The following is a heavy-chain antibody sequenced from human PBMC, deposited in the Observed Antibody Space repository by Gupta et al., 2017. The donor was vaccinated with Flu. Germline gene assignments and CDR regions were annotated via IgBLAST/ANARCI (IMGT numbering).Heavy chain of an antibody. CDR1: GGSISSSSYY. D-gene: IGHD5-12*01. CDR3: AILPQRRDGYNRGFDY. CDR2: IYYSGST. Sequence: QLQLQESGPGLVKPSETLSLTCTVSGGSISSSSYYWGWIRQPPGKGLEWIGSIYYSGSTYYNPSLKSRVTISVDTSKNQFSLKLSSVTAADTAVYYCAILPQRRDGYNRGFDYWGQGTLVTVSS. J-gene: IGHJ4*02. V-gene: IGHV4-39*01.